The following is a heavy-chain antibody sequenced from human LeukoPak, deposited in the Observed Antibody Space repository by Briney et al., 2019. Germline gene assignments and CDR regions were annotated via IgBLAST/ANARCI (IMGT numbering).Heavy chain of an antibody. Sequence: PAGGSLRLSCAASGFTFSSFGMHWVRQAPGKGLEWVAFISYDGSIKYYADSVKGRFTISRDDSKNTLYLQMSGLRTEDTAVYYCAKNSDSNPYYYYMDVWGKGTTVTVSS. CDR1: GFTFSSFG. D-gene: IGHD4-11*01. J-gene: IGHJ6*03. CDR3: AKNSDSNPYYYYMDV. V-gene: IGHV3-30*02. CDR2: ISYDGSIK.